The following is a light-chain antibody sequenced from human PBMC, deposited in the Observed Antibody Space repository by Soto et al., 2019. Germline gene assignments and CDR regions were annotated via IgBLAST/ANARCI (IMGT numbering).Light chain of an antibody. Sequence: QSVLTQPPSASGTPGQTIAISCSGGSSNIGSHTVNWYQQLPGTAPRLLIYSNTQRPSGVPDRFSGSKSGTSASLALSGLQAEYEGDYYCAAWDDSLNGVVLGGGTKLTV. CDR3: AAWDDSLNGVV. J-gene: IGLJ2*01. CDR2: SNT. V-gene: IGLV1-44*01. CDR1: SSNIGSHT.